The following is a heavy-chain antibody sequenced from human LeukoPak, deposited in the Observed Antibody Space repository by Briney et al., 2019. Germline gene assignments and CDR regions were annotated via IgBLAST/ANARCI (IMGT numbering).Heavy chain of an antibody. CDR3: ARSGDTVTTRYYYMDV. J-gene: IGHJ6*03. V-gene: IGHV3-30*02. D-gene: IGHD4-17*01. CDR1: GFTFSSYG. CDR2: IRYDGSNK. Sequence: GGSLRLSCAASGFTFSSYGMHWVRQAPGKGLEWVAFIRYDGSNKYYADSVKGRFTISRDNSKNTLYLQMKSLRAEDTAVYYCARSGDTVTTRYYYMDVWGKGTTVTVSS.